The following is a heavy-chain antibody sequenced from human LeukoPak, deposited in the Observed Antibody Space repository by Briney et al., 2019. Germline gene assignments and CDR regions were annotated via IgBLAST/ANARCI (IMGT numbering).Heavy chain of an antibody. Sequence: GGSLRLSCAASGFTFSIYAASWVRQAPGKGLEWVSAITGSGGSTYYADSVKGRFTISRDNSKKTLYLQMNSLRADDTAVYYCGRDPNGDYLGAFDFWGQGTMVSVSS. CDR3: GRDPNGDYLGAFDF. CDR1: GFTFSIYA. J-gene: IGHJ3*01. D-gene: IGHD4-17*01. CDR2: ITGSGGST. V-gene: IGHV3-23*01.